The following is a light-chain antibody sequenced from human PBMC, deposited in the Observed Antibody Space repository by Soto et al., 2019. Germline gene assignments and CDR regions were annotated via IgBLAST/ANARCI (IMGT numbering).Light chain of an antibody. V-gene: IGKV1-5*01. CDR3: QQYNSYWT. CDR1: QSISTW. Sequence: DIQMTQSPSTLSASVGDRVTITCRASQSISTWLAWYQQKPGKAPKLLIYDAASLESGVPSRFSGRGSGTEFTLTISSLQPEDFATYYCQQYNSYWTFGQGTKVDIK. J-gene: IGKJ1*01. CDR2: DAA.